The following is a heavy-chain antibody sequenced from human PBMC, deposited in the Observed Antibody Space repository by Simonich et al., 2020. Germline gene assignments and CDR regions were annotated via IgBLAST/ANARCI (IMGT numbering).Heavy chain of an antibody. Sequence: EVQLVESVGGLVQPGGSLRLSCEAFGFTFSSYWLHWVRQGPGKGVVWVSRINSVGSRTSYADPVKGRFTSSRDNAKNTLYLQMNSLRAEDTAVYYCARNRLDYWGQGTLVTVSS. CDR2: INSVGSRT. J-gene: IGHJ4*02. CDR3: ARNRLDY. V-gene: IGHV3-74*01. CDR1: GFTFSSYW.